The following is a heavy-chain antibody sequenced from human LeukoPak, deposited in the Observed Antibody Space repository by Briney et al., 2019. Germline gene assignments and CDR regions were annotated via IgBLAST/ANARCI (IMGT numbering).Heavy chain of an antibody. D-gene: IGHD3-22*01. CDR3: ARNFVVVVVSGGYYFDY. CDR1: GGSFSAYY. CDR2: IYYSGST. J-gene: IGHJ4*02. V-gene: IGHV4-34*01. Sequence: SETLSLTCAVYGGSFSAYYWSWIRQPPGKGLEWIGSIYYSGSTYYNPSLKSRVTISVDTSKNQFSLRLSSVTAADTAVYYCARNFVVVVVSGGYYFDYWGQGTLVTVSS.